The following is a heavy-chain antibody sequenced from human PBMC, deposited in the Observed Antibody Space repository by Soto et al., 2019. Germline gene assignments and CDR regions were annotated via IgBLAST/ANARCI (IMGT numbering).Heavy chain of an antibody. J-gene: IGHJ6*02. V-gene: IGHV4-34*01. Sequence: PSETLSLTFEGYGWSFIGFYRRCLGQPPRKGLEWIGEINHSGSTNYNPSLKSRVTISVDTSKNQFSLKLSSVTAADTAVYYCARGNVLLWFGEREGYGMDVWGQGTTVTVS. CDR2: INHSGST. D-gene: IGHD3-10*01. CDR1: GWSFIGFY. CDR3: ARGNVLLWFGEREGYGMDV.